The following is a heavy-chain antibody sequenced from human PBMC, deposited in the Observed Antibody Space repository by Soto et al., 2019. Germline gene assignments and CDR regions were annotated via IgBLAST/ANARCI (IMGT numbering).Heavy chain of an antibody. CDR3: ARSYCGGDCANNWFDT. D-gene: IGHD2-21*02. V-gene: IGHV1-46*01. J-gene: IGHJ5*01. Sequence: ASVKVSCKASGYILSRYYMHWVRQAPGQGLEWMGIINPSGGSTTYAQKFQGRVTMTRDTSTSTVYMELSSLRSDDTAMYYCARSYCGGDCANNWFDTWGQ. CDR1: GYILSRYY. CDR2: INPSGGST.